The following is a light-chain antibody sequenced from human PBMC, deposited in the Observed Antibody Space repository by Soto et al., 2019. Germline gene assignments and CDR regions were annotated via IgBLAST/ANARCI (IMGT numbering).Light chain of an antibody. CDR1: QTVGVR. CDR3: QQYDITPLYS. V-gene: IGKV3-20*01. CDR2: GSS. Sequence: EIVLTQSPATLSASPGERATLSCRASQTVGVRLAWYQQKPGQAPRLLIYGSSTRATGVPDRFSGSGSGTDFTLTISRLEPEDFAVYYCQQYDITPLYSFGQGTKVDIK. J-gene: IGKJ2*03.